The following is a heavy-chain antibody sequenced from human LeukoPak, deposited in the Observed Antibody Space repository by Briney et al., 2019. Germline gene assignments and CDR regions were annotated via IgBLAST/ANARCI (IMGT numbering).Heavy chain of an antibody. CDR1: GFTFSSYW. D-gene: IGHD2-8*01. CDR2: INSDGSST. V-gene: IGHV3-74*01. Sequence: HPGGSLRLSCAASGFTFSSYWMHWVRQAPGKGLVWVSRINSDGSSTSYADSVKGRFTISRDNAKNTLYLQMNSLRAKDTAVYYCARGYCTNGVCSGDYHWGQGTLVTVSS. CDR3: ARGYCTNGVCSGDYH. J-gene: IGHJ4*02.